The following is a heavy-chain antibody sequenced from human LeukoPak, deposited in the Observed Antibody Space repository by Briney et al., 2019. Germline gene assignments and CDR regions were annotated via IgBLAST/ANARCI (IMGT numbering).Heavy chain of an antibody. Sequence: GGSLRLSCTASGFTFDDYAMSWFRQAPGKGLEWVGFIRSKAYGGTTEYAASVKGRFTISRDDSKSIAYLQMNSLKTEDTAVYYCAKDPVPAALDAFDIWGQGTMVTVSS. D-gene: IGHD2-2*01. CDR3: AKDPVPAALDAFDI. V-gene: IGHV3-49*03. CDR2: IRSKAYGGTT. J-gene: IGHJ3*02. CDR1: GFTFDDYA.